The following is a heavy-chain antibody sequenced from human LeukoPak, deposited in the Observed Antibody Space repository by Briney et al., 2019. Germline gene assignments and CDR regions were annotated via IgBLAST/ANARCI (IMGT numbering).Heavy chain of an antibody. J-gene: IGHJ6*02. V-gene: IGHV4-39*07. Sequence: SETLSLTCTVSGGSISSSSYYWGWIRQPPGKGLEWIGSIYYSGSTYYNPSLKSRVTISVDTSKNQFSLKLSSVTAADTAVYYCARVLRYFDWWAQGGMDVWGQGTTVTVSS. CDR1: GGSISSSSYY. CDR2: IYYSGST. D-gene: IGHD3-9*01. CDR3: ARVLRYFDWWAQGGMDV.